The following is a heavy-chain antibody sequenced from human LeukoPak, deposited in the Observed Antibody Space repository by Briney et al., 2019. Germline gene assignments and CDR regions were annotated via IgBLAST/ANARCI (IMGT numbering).Heavy chain of an antibody. J-gene: IGHJ3*02. CDR2: IIPIFGTA. V-gene: IGHV1-69*13. D-gene: IGHD1-7*01. CDR1: GGTFSSYA. Sequence: SVKVSCKASGGTFSSYAISWVRQAPGQGLEWMGGIIPIFGTANYAQKFQGRVTITADESTSTAYMELSSLRSEDTAVYYCARDGLELPRDAFDIWGQGTMVTVSS. CDR3: ARDGLELPRDAFDI.